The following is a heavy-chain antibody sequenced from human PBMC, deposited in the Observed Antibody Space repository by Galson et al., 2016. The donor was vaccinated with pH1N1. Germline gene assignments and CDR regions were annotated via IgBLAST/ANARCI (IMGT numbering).Heavy chain of an antibody. Sequence: QSGAEVKKPGESLKISCQVSGYSFSSYWVAWVRKMPGKGLEWMAIMYPDDSDIKYSPSFEGQVTIPADKSISTAYLQWSSLKASDTAMYYCARYSGSFFFDYWGQGTLVTVSS. J-gene: IGHJ4*02. CDR1: GYSFSSYW. CDR2: MYPDDSDI. D-gene: IGHD1-26*01. CDR3: ARYSGSFFFDY. V-gene: IGHV5-51*01.